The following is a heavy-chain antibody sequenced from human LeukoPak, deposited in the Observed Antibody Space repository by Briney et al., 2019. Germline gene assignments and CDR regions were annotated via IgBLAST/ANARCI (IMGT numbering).Heavy chain of an antibody. CDR2: INWDSKNI. CDR3: AKGNRDSSGFYYYYGMDV. CDR1: GFTFDDYA. Sequence: QSGGSLRLSCAASGFTFDDYAMFWVRQAPGKGLEWVSGINWDSKNIGYAASVKDRFTISRDNAKNSLYLQMNSLRAEDTAFYYCAKGNRDSSGFYYYYGMDVWGQGTTATVSS. D-gene: IGHD3-22*01. V-gene: IGHV3-9*01. J-gene: IGHJ6*02.